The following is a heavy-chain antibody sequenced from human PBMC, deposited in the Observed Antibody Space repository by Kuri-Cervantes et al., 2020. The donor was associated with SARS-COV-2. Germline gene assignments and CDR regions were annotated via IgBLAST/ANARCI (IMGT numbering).Heavy chain of an antibody. CDR3: ARDSLAEWLGDAFDI. Sequence: GESLKISCAASGFTFSSYGMHWVRQAPGKGLEWVSSISGSSGNTNYADSVRGRFTISRDNSNNMLYLQMSSLRAEDTAVYYCARDSLAEWLGDAFDIWGQGTMVTVSS. V-gene: IGHV3-23*01. CDR2: ISGSSGNT. D-gene: IGHD3-3*01. CDR1: GFTFSSYG. J-gene: IGHJ3*02.